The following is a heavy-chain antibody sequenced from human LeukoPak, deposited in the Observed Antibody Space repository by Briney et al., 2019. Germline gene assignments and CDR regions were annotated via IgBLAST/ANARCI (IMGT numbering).Heavy chain of an antibody. D-gene: IGHD3-10*01. CDR1: GFTFSNYA. Sequence: GGSLRLSCTASGFTFSNYAITWVRQAPGKGLEWVSTITSSGASTYYADSVKGRFTISRDNSKNTLYLQMNSLRAEDTAIYYCAKDRMGPIWFGELLFDYWGQGTLVTVSS. V-gene: IGHV3-23*01. CDR2: ITSSGAST. J-gene: IGHJ4*02. CDR3: AKDRMGPIWFGELLFDY.